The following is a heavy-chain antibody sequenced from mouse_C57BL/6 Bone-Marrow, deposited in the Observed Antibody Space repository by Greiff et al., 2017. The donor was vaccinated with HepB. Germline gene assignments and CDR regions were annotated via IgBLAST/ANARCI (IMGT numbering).Heavy chain of an antibody. CDR3: ASLLGPFDY. CDR1: GFTFSSYA. Sequence: EVKLVESGGGLVKPGGSLKLSCAASGFTFSSYAMSWVRQTPEKRLEWVATISDGGSYTYYPDNVKGRFTISRDNAKNNLYLQMSHLKAEDTAMYYCASLLGPFDYWGQGTTLTVSS. D-gene: IGHD4-1*01. V-gene: IGHV5-4*03. CDR2: ISDGGSYT. J-gene: IGHJ2*01.